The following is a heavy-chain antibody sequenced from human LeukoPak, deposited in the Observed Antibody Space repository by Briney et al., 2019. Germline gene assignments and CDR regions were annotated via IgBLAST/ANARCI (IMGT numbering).Heavy chain of an antibody. J-gene: IGHJ4*02. V-gene: IGHV3-49*01. CDR1: GFTFGDYA. Sequence: GGSLRLSCTASGFTFGDYAMSWFRQAPGKGLEWVGFIRSKAYGGTTEYTASVKGRFAISRDDSKSIAYLQMNSLKTEDTAVYYCTRAPGDYYFDYWGQGTLVTVSS. CDR3: TRAPGDYYFDY. CDR2: IRSKAYGGTT. D-gene: IGHD2-21*02.